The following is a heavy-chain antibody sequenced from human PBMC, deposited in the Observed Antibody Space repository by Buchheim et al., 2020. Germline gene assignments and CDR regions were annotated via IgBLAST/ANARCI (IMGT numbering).Heavy chain of an antibody. CDR2: ISSSSSYI. J-gene: IGHJ6*02. CDR1: GFTFSSYS. Sequence: EVQLVESGGGLVKPGGSLRLSCAASGFTFSSYSMNWVRQAPGKGLEWVSSISSSSSYIYYADSVKGRFTLSRDNAKNSLSLQMNSLRAEDTAVYYCARDGTQFWSGYYWGYYYYGMDVWGQGTT. V-gene: IGHV3-21*01. CDR3: ARDGTQFWSGYYWGYYYYGMDV. D-gene: IGHD3-3*01.